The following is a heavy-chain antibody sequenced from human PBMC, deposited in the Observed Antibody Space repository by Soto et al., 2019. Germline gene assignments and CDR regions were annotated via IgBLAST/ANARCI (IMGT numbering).Heavy chain of an antibody. CDR3: ARSEDSSGYYPHWFDP. V-gene: IGHV5-51*01. CDR1: GYSFTSYW. Sequence: GESLKISCKGSGYSFTSYWIGWVRQMPGKGLEWMGIIYPGDSDTRYSPSFQGQVTISADKSISTAYLQWSSLKASDTAMYYRARSEDSSGYYPHWFDPWGQGTLVTVSS. J-gene: IGHJ5*02. CDR2: IYPGDSDT. D-gene: IGHD3-22*01.